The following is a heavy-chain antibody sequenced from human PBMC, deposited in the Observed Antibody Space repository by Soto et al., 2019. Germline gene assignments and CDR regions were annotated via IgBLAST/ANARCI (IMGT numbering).Heavy chain of an antibody. CDR1: GFTFDDYA. CDR3: AKAACGGICYVAD. CDR2: ISWNRGRI. D-gene: IGHD2-15*01. J-gene: IGHJ4*02. Sequence: EVQLVESGGGLVQPGRSLRLSCAASGFTFDDYAMHWVQQTPVKGLEWVAGISWNRGRIGYADSVKGRATISRDNAKKSLYLQMNSLRPEDTALYYCAKAACGGICYVADWGQGTLVTVSS. V-gene: IGHV3-9*01.